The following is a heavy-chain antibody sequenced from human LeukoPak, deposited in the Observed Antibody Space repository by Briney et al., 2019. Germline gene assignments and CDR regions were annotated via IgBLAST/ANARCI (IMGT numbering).Heavy chain of an antibody. V-gene: IGHV3-20*04. Sequence: GGSLRLSCAASGFTFDDYGMSWVRQAPGKGLEWVSAINWNGGRSGHADSVKGRFTISRDNAKSSLYPQMNSLRAEDTALYYCVRDGNTAYYYDYWGQGTLVTVSS. CDR2: INWNGGRS. CDR1: GFTFDDYG. D-gene: IGHD2/OR15-2a*01. J-gene: IGHJ4*02. CDR3: VRDGNTAYYYDY.